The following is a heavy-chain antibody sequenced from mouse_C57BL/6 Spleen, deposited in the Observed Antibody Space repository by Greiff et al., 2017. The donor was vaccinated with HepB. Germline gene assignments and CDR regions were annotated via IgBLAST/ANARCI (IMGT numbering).Heavy chain of an antibody. J-gene: IGHJ1*03. CDR1: GFTFSDYG. V-gene: IGHV5-17*01. D-gene: IGHD2-2*01. Sequence: DVKLVESGGGLVKPGGSLKLSCAASGFTFSDYGMHWVRQAPEKGLEWVAYTSSGSSTIYYADTVKGRFTISRDNAKNTLFLQMTSLRSEDTAMYYCASAGYYGYFDVWGTGTTVTVSS. CDR3: ASAGYYGYFDV. CDR2: TSSGSSTI.